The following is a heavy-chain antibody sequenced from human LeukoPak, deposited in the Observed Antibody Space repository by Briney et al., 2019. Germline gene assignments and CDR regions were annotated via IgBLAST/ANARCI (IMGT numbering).Heavy chain of an antibody. J-gene: IGHJ4*02. V-gene: IGHV4-39*01. CDR3: ARHEEEDGYNAKTFDY. CDR1: GGSISSSANF. Sequence: PSETLSLTCTVSGGSISSSANFWSWVRQPPGRGLEWIASTYSSRNTNYNPSLKSRVTISVDTSKNQFSLKLSSVTAADTAVYYCARHEEEDGYNAKTFDYWGQGTLVAVSS. CDR2: TYSSRNT. D-gene: IGHD5-24*01.